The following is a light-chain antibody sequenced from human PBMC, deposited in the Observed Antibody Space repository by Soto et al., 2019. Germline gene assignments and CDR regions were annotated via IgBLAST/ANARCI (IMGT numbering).Light chain of an antibody. CDR1: KRVSES. J-gene: IGKJ5*01. V-gene: IGKV1-39*01. Sequence: DIPMTQCPLSMFGSXGDRVTIPCRTRKRVSESLNRYHQKPGTAPKAXXYSASNLESGVPSRFSGNGSGTDFTPTISSLQPEDFGTYYGQHIYSPPHTFGQGTRLEIK. CDR2: SAS. CDR3: QHIYSPPHT.